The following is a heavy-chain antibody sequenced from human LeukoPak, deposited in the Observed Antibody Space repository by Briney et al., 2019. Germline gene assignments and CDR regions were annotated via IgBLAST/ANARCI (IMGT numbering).Heavy chain of an antibody. CDR2: IYYSGST. J-gene: IGHJ4*02. V-gene: IGHV4-59*12. Sequence: SETLSLTCTVSGGSISSYYWSWIRQPPGKGLEWIGYIYYSGSTNYNPSLKSRVTISVDTSKNQFSLELSSVTAADTAVYYCARDPHNYYDSSGYFFDFWGQGTLVTVSS. CDR3: ARDPHNYYDSSGYFFDF. D-gene: IGHD3-22*01. CDR1: GGSISSYY.